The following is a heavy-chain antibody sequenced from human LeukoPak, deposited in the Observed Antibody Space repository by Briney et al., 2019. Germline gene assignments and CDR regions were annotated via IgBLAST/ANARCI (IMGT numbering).Heavy chain of an antibody. CDR1: GGSISSDDYY. V-gene: IGHV4-30-4*02. J-gene: IGHJ4*02. Sequence: PSETLSLTCTVSGGSISSDDYYWSWIRQPPGKGLEWMGYIYYSGSTYYNPSLKSRVTISVDTSKNQFSLKLSSVTAADTAVYYCARVFVDIVATVPRYYFDYWGQGTLVTVSS. CDR3: ARVFVDIVATVPRYYFDY. D-gene: IGHD5-12*01. CDR2: IYYSGST.